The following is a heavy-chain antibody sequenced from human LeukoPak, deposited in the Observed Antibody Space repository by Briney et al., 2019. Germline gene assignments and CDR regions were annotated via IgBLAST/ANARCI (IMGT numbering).Heavy chain of an antibody. V-gene: IGHV1-2*02. D-gene: IGHD3-16*01. CDR3: ARVRGDVSRGYFDY. Sequence: ASVKVSCKASGYTFTGYHMHWVRQAPGQGLEWMGWINPNSGGTNYAQKFQGRVTMTRDTSITTAYMELSRLRSDDTAVYYCARVRGDVSRGYFDYWGQGTLVTVSS. CDR2: INPNSGGT. J-gene: IGHJ4*02. CDR1: GYTFTGYH.